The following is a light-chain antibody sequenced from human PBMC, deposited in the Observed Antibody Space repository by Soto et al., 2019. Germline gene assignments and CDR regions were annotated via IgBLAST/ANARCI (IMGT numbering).Light chain of an antibody. V-gene: IGLV4-69*01. Sequence: QPVLTQSPSASASLGASVKLTCTLSSGHSSYAIAWHQQQPEKGPRYLMKLNSDGSHSKGDGIPDRFSGSSSGAERYLTISSLQAEDEADYYCQTCGTGIYVVFGGGTKVTVL. J-gene: IGLJ2*01. CDR2: LNSDGSH. CDR3: QTCGTGIYVV. CDR1: SGHSSYA.